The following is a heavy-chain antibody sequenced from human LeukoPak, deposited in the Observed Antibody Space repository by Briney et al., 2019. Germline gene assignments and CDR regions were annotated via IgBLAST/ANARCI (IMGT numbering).Heavy chain of an antibody. J-gene: IGHJ4*02. V-gene: IGHV3-23*01. CDR2: ISGSGGST. CDR3: AKDSTGYSSSWKIPVFYYFDY. CDR1: GFTFSSYA. D-gene: IGHD6-13*01. Sequence: PGGSLRLSCAASGFTFSSYAMSWVRQAPGKGLEWVSAISGSGGSTYYADSVKGRFTISRDNSKNTLYLQMNSLRAEDTAVYYCAKDSTGYSSSWKIPVFYYFDYWGQGTLVTVSS.